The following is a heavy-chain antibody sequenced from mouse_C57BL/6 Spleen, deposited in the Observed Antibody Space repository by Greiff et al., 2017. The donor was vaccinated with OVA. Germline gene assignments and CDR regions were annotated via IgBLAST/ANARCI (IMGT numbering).Heavy chain of an antibody. Sequence: VLLLQSGPELVQPGASVKIPCKASGYTFPDYNMDWVKQSHGKSLEWIGDIHPTNGGTIYTQKFKGKATLTVDKASSTAYLELRSRTSEETAVYYCAREGPFDVWGTGTTVTVSS. J-gene: IGHJ1*03. CDR2: IHPTNGGT. V-gene: IGHV1-18*01. CDR3: AREGPFDV. CDR1: GYTFPDYN.